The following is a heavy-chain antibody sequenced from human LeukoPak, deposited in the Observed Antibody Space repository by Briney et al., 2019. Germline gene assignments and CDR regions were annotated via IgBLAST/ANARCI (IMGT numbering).Heavy chain of an antibody. V-gene: IGHV3-23*01. Sequence: AGGSLRLSCAASGFTFSSYAMSWVRQAPGKGLEWVSAISGSGGSTYYADSVKGRFTISRDNSKNTLYLQMNSLRAEDTAVYYCAKRYGSSGFNWFDPWGQGTLVTVSS. J-gene: IGHJ5*02. CDR1: GFTFSSYA. CDR2: ISGSGGST. CDR3: AKRYGSSGFNWFDP. D-gene: IGHD6-19*01.